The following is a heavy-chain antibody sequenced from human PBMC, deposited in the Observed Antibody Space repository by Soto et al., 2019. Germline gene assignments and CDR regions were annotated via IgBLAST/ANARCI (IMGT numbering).Heavy chain of an antibody. J-gene: IGHJ6*02. V-gene: IGHV1-18*01. CDR1: GYTFTSYG. CDR2: ISAYNGNT. CDR3: ARFHDFWSGPRALYGMDV. D-gene: IGHD3-3*01. Sequence: QVQLVQSGAEVKKPGASVKVSCKASGYTFTSYGISWVRQAPGQGLEWMGWISAYNGNTNYAQKLQGRVTMTTDTSTSTAYMELRSLRSEDTAVYYCARFHDFWSGPRALYGMDVWGQGTTVTVSS.